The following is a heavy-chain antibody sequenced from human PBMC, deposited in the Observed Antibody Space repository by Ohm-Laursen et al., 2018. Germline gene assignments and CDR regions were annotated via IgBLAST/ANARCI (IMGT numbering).Heavy chain of an antibody. D-gene: IGHD3-3*01. J-gene: IGHJ4*02. CDR1: GFTFSDYY. CDR2: ISNSDSTI. Sequence: SLRLSCAATGFTFSDYYMSWIRQAPGKGLEWVSYISNSDSTIYYADSVKGRFTISRGNAKNSLYLQMNSLRAEDTAVYYCARNDFWSGPYYIYWGQGTLVTVSS. CDR3: ARNDFWSGPYYIY. V-gene: IGHV3-11*01.